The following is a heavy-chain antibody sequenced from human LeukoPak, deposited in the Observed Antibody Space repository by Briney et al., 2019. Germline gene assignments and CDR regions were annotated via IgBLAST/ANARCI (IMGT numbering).Heavy chain of an antibody. Sequence: GGSLRPSCAASGFVVSSNSMNWVRQAPGRGLEWVSVIYTGDSTYYADSVKGRFTISRDNSKNTMYLQMSSLRAEDTALYYCVRDAVRGFYYGMDVWGQGTTVTVSS. CDR1: GFVVSSNS. J-gene: IGHJ6*02. CDR3: VRDAVRGFYYGMDV. V-gene: IGHV3-53*01. CDR2: IYTGDST. D-gene: IGHD3-10*01.